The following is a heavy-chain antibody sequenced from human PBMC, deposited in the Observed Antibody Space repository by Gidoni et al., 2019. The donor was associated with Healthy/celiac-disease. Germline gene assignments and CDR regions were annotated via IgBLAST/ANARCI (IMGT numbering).Heavy chain of an antibody. CDR2: MNPNSGNT. J-gene: IGHJ4*02. CDR3: ARGPLSGWELLSVLDY. V-gene: IGHV1-8*01. CDR1: GYTFTSYA. D-gene: IGHD1-26*01. Sequence: QVQLVQSGAEVKKPGASVKVSCKASGYTFTSYAINWVRQATGQGLEWMGWMNPNSGNTGYAQKFQGRVTMTRNTSISTAYMELSSLRSEDTAVYYCARGPLSGWELLSVLDYWGQGTLVTVSS.